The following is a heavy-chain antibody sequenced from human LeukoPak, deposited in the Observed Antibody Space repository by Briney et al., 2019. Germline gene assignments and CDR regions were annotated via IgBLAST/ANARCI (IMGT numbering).Heavy chain of an antibody. CDR2: ITTSSSYI. J-gene: IGHJ4*02. CDR1: GFTISNNY. D-gene: IGHD3-10*01. V-gene: IGHV3-21*06. CDR3: TRARGYYGSGSYDY. Sequence: GGSLRLSCAASGFTISNNYIRWLRQAPGKGLEWVSSITTSSSYIYYADSVKGRFTISRDNAKNSLYLQMNSLRAEDTSVYYCTRARGYYGSGSYDYWGQGTMVTVSS.